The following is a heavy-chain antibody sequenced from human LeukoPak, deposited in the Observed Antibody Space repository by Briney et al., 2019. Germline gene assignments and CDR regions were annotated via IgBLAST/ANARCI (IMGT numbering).Heavy chain of an antibody. J-gene: IGHJ3*02. CDR2: IWYDGSSK. CDR3: ARDIYYTMIVDLGAFDI. Sequence: PGRSLRLSCAASGFTFSSYGMHWVRQAPGKGLEWVAVIWYDGSSKYYADSVKGRFTISRDNSKNTLYLQMNSLRAEDTAVYYCARDIYYTMIVDLGAFDIWGQGTMVTVSS. D-gene: IGHD3-22*01. CDR1: GFTFSSYG. V-gene: IGHV3-33*01.